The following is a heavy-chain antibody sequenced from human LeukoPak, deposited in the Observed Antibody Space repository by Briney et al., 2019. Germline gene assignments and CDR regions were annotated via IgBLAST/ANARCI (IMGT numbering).Heavy chain of an antibody. D-gene: IGHD1-26*01. V-gene: IGHV3-9*01. CDR2: ISWNSGSI. Sequence: GGSLRLSCAASGFTFDDYAMHWVRQAPGKGLEWVSGISWNSGSIGYADSVKGRFTISRDNSKNTLYLQMNSLRAEDTAVYYCAKDLVVWASIVGATNWFDPWGQGTLVTVSS. CDR3: AKDLVVWASIVGATNWFDP. J-gene: IGHJ5*02. CDR1: GFTFDDYA.